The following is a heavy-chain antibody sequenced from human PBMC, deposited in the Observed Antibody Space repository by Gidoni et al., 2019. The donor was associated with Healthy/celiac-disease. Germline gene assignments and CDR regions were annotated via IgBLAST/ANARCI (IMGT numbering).Heavy chain of an antibody. V-gene: IGHV3-53*01. J-gene: IGHJ6*02. D-gene: IGHD3-10*01. CDR2: IYSGGST. CDR3: ARLRITMVRGGYYYYYGMDV. CDR1: GFTVSSNY. Sequence: EVQLVESGGGLIQPGGSLRLSCAASGFTVSSNYMRWVRQAPGKGLEWVSVIYSGGSTYYADSVKGRFTISRDNSKNTLYLQMNSLRAEDTAVYYCARLRITMVRGGYYYYYGMDVWGQGTTVTVSS.